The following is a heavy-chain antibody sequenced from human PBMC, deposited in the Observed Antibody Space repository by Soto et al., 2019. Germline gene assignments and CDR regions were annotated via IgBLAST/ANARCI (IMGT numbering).Heavy chain of an antibody. D-gene: IGHD2-2*01. V-gene: IGHV4-39*01. CDR1: GGSISSSSYY. J-gene: IGHJ6*03. CDR3: ARQGVRCSSTSCYWVDYYYYMDV. CDR2: IYYSGST. Sequence: PSKTLSLTCTVSGGSISSSSYYWGWIRQPPGKGLEWIGSIYYSGSTYYNPSLKSRVTISVDTSKNQFSLKLSSVTAADTAVYYCARQGVRCSSTSCYWVDYYYYMDVWGKGTTVTVSS.